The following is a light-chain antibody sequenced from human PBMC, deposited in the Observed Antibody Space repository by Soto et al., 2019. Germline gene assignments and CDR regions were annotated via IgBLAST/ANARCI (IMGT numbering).Light chain of an antibody. J-gene: IGLJ2*01. Sequence: QSALTQPASGSGSPGQSITISCTGTSSDVGGYNYVSWYQQHPGKAPELMIYDVSNRPSGVSNRFSGSKSGNTASLTISGLQAEDEADYYCSSYTSSSTLVFGGGTKLTVL. CDR1: SSDVGGYNY. V-gene: IGLV2-14*01. CDR3: SSYTSSSTLV. CDR2: DVS.